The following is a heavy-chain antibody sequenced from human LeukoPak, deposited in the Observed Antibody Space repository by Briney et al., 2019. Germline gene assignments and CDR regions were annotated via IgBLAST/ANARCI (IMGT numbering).Heavy chain of an antibody. CDR3: AKDRQLIVDY. V-gene: IGHV3-30*18. D-gene: IGHD6-6*01. CDR1: GFTFSSYG. CDR2: ISHDGSNK. Sequence: GGSLRLSCAASGFTFSSYGMHWVRQAPGKGLEWVAVISHDGSNKYYADSVKGRFTISRDNSKNTLYLQMNSLRAEDTAVYYCAKDRQLIVDYWGQGTLVTVSS. J-gene: IGHJ4*02.